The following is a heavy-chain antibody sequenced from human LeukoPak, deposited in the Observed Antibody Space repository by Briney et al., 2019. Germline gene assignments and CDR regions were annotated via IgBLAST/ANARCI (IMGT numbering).Heavy chain of an antibody. V-gene: IGHV3-48*03. D-gene: IGHD3-10*01. Sequence: GGSLRLSCATSGFTFSSYEMNWVRQAPGKGLEWVSYITSSGITIYYADSVKGRFTISRDNAKNSLFLQMNSLRAEDTALYYCARVRRHASGSYYPPPYDFWGQGTLVTVSS. CDR2: ITSSGITI. CDR3: ARVRRHASGSYYPPPYDF. J-gene: IGHJ4*02. CDR1: GFTFSSYE.